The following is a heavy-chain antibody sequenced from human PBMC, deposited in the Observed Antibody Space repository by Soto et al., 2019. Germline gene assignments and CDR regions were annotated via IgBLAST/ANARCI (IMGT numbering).Heavy chain of an antibody. J-gene: IGHJ4*02. V-gene: IGHV1-18*01. Sequence: ASVKVSCKASGYTFTSYGISWVRQAPGQGVEWMGWISAYNGNTNYAQKLQGRGTMTTDTSTSTAHMELRSLRSDDTAVYYCARDGRYAPNWIHDYWGQGTLVTVSS. D-gene: IGHD1-1*01. CDR1: GYTFTSYG. CDR2: ISAYNGNT. CDR3: ARDGRYAPNWIHDY.